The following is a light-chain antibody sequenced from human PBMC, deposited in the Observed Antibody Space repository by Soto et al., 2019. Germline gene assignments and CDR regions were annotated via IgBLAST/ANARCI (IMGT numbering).Light chain of an antibody. CDR1: QPIATS. CDR2: AAS. V-gene: IGKV1-39*01. J-gene: IGKJ3*01. CDR3: QQSYSSPFT. Sequence: DIQMTQAPSSPSASVGDRVTITCRASQPIATSLNWYQQKPGNAPRLLIYAASSLQSGVPLRFSGSGSGTEFTLTISSLQPEDFATYYCQQSYSSPFTFGPGTTVDIK.